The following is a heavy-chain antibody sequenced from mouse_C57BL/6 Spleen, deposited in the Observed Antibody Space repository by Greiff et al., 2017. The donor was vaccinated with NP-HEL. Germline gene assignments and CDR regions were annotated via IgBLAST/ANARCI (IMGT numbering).Heavy chain of an antibody. J-gene: IGHJ2*01. D-gene: IGHD1-1*01. CDR1: GFTFSDYG. CDR2: ISSGSSTI. Sequence: EVQVVESGGGLVKPGGSLKLSCAASGFTFSDYGMHWVRQAPEKGLEWDAYISSGSSTIYYADTVKGRFTISRDNAKNTLFLQMTSLRSEDTAMYYCARPRYYGGYYFDYWGQGTTLTVSS. V-gene: IGHV5-17*01. CDR3: ARPRYYGGYYFDY.